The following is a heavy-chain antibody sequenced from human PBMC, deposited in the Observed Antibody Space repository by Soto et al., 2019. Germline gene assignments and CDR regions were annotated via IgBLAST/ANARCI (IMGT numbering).Heavy chain of an antibody. CDR3: ARGSSDIVVVPAAISGHFDP. CDR1: GYTLTSYD. V-gene: IGHV1-8*01. CDR2: MNPNSGNT. D-gene: IGHD2-2*01. Sequence: GASVKVSCKASGYTLTSYDINWVRQATGQGLEWMGWMNPNSGNTGYAQKFQGRVTMTRNTSISTAYMELSSLRSEDTAVYYCARGSSDIVVVPAAISGHFDPWGQGTLVTVSS. J-gene: IGHJ5*02.